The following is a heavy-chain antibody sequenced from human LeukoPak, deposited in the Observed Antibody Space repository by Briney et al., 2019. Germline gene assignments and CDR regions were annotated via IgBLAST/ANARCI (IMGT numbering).Heavy chain of an antibody. V-gene: IGHV1-69*01. CDR3: ARGPETTWNYDTSGYPYYFDY. D-gene: IGHD3-22*01. Sequence: SVRVSCKASGGTFSTYAINWVRQAPGQGLEWMGGIIPIFSTPNYAQNFQGRVTITADESTSTAYMELSSLRSEDTAVYYCARGPETTWNYDTSGYPYYFDYWGQGTLVTVSS. CDR2: IIPIFSTP. CDR1: GGTFSTYA. J-gene: IGHJ4*02.